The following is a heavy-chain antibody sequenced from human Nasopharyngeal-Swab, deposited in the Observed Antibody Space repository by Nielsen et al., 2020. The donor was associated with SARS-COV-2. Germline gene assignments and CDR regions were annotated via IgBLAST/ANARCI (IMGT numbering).Heavy chain of an antibody. CDR1: GFTFSSYG. Sequence: GESLKISCAASGFTFSSYGMHWVRQAPGKGLEWVAVIWYDGSNKYYADSVKGRFTISRDNSKNTLYLQMNSLRAEDTAVYYCARGRTSGCSYGFYFDYWGQGTLVTVSS. CDR2: IWYDGSNK. CDR3: ARGRTSGCSYGFYFDY. D-gene: IGHD5-18*01. J-gene: IGHJ4*02. V-gene: IGHV3-33*01.